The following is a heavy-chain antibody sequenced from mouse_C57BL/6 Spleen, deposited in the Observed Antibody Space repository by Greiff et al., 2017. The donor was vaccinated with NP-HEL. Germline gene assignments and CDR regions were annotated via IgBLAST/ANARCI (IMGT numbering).Heavy chain of an antibody. CDR3: ARGYGNSDAMDY. Sequence: EVQLQQSGPELVKPGASVKIPCKASGYTFTDYNMDWVKQSHGKSLEWIGDINLNNGGTIYNQKFKGKATLTVDKSSSTAYMELRSLTSDDTAVYYGARGYGNSDAMDYWGQGTSVTGSS. J-gene: IGHJ4*01. CDR1: GYTFTDYN. V-gene: IGHV1-18*01. D-gene: IGHD2-1*01. CDR2: INLNNGGT.